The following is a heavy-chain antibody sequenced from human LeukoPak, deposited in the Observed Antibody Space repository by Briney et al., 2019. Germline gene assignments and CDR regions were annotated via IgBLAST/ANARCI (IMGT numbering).Heavy chain of an antibody. D-gene: IGHD4-17*01. Sequence: GGSLRLSCAASGFTFSSYEMNWVRQAPGKGLEWVSYITSSGNTIYYADSVKGRFTISRDNAKNSLYLQMNSLRAEDTAVYYCAGLTTMTTTGGPFDYWSQGTLVTVSS. CDR1: GFTFSSYE. V-gene: IGHV3-48*03. CDR3: AGLTTMTTTGGPFDY. CDR2: ITSSGNTI. J-gene: IGHJ4*02.